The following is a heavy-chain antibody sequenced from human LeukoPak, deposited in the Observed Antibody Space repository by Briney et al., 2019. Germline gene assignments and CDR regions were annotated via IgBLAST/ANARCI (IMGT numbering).Heavy chain of an antibody. CDR3: AREEKYYSDLLEY. CDR1: GFIFSTFA. V-gene: IGHV3-64*02. D-gene: IGHD4-11*01. CDR2: ISANGRST. J-gene: IGHJ4*02. Sequence: GGSLRLSCAASGFIFSTFAMHWVRQTPGKGLEFVAAISANGRSTYYADSVKGRFTISRDNSKNILYLHMSSLRTEDMAVYYCAREEKYYSDLLEYWGQGALVTVSS.